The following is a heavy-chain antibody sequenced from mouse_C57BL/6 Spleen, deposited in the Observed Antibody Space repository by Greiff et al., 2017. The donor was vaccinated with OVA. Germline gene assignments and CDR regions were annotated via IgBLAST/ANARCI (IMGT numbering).Heavy chain of an antibody. Sequence: VKLVESGPGLVQPSQSLSITCTVSGFSLTSYGVHWVRQSPGKGLEWLGVIWSGGSTDYNAAFISRLSISKDNSKSQVFFKMNSLQADDTAIYYCARIGIYYSNYYYAMDYWGQGTSVTVSS. CDR3: ARIGIYYSNYYYAMDY. J-gene: IGHJ4*01. D-gene: IGHD2-5*01. CDR2: IWSGGST. V-gene: IGHV2-2*01. CDR1: GFSLTSYG.